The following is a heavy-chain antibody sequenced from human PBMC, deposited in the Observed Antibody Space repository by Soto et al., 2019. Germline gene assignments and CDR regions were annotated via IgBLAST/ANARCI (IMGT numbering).Heavy chain of an antibody. J-gene: IGHJ4*02. D-gene: IGHD2-15*01. Sequence: QVQLVESGGGVVQPGRSLRLSCAASGFTFSTYAMRWVRQAPGKGLAWVAIISYHGSNKYYADSVKGRFTISRDDPNNTLYLQMNSLRPEDTAVYYCARDLPQYCSAGSCYPDSWGQGTLVTVSS. CDR3: ARDLPQYCSAGSCYPDS. CDR2: ISYHGSNK. V-gene: IGHV3-30-3*01. CDR1: GFTFSTYA.